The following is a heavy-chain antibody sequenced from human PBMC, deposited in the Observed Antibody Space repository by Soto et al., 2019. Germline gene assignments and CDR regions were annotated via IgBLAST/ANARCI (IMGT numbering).Heavy chain of an antibody. J-gene: IGHJ4*02. V-gene: IGHV1-46*03. D-gene: IGHD3-10*01. CDR1: GYTFTSYY. CDR3: ASRAGSGSYLDY. CDR2: INPSGGST. Sequence: ASVKVSCKASGYTFTSYYIHWVRQAPGQGLEWMGIINPSGGSTSYAQKFQGRVTMTRDTSTSTVYMELSSLRSEDTAVYYCASRAGSGSYLDYWGQGTLVTVSS.